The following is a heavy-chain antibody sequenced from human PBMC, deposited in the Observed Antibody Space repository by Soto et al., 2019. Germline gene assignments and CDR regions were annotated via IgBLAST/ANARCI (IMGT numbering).Heavy chain of an antibody. V-gene: IGHV3-30-3*01. D-gene: IGHD2-2*02. CDR2: ISYDGSNK. J-gene: IGHJ6*02. CDR3: AITDCSSTSCYTAYYYYGMDV. Sequence: GGSLRLSCAASGFTFSSYAMHWVRQAPGKGLEWVAVISYDGSNKYYADSVKGRFTVSRDNSKNTLYLQMNSLRAEDTAVYYCAITDCSSTSCYTAYYYYGMDVWGQGTTVTVSS. CDR1: GFTFSSYA.